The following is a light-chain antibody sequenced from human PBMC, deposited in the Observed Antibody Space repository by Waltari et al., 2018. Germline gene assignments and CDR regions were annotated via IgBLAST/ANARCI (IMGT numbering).Light chain of an antibody. Sequence: DIVMTQSPDSLAVSLGERATINCKSSQSVLYSSKNKNYLACYQQKPGQPPKLLIYWASTRESGVPDRFSGSGSGTDFTLTISSLQAEDVAVYYCQQYDRTPWTFGQGTKVEIK. CDR1: QSVLYSSKNKNY. V-gene: IGKV4-1*01. CDR3: QQYDRTPWT. CDR2: WAS. J-gene: IGKJ1*01.